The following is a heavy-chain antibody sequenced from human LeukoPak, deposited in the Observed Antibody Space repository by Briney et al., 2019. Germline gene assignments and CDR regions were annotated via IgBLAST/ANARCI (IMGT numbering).Heavy chain of an antibody. J-gene: IGHJ6*02. V-gene: IGHV1-24*01. CDR1: GDTLIELA. D-gene: IGHD3/OR15-3a*01. Sequence: ASVKVSCKVSGDTLIELAIHWVRQAPGKGLEWMGGLDPEDGATMYAQKFEGRVSMTEDTTTDTAYMELSSVRSEDTAVYYCATARQYDDFAGYPWYYGLDVWGQGTTVTVSS. CDR3: ATARQYDDFAGYPWYYGLDV. CDR2: LDPEDGAT.